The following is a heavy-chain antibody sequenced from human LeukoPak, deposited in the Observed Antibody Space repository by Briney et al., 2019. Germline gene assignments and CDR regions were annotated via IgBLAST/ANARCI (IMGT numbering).Heavy chain of an antibody. CDR2: ISYDGSNK. D-gene: IGHD5-18*01. J-gene: IGHJ4*02. CDR1: GFTFSGYS. Sequence: GGSLRLSCTASGFTFSGYSMNWIRQAPGKGLEWVAVISYDGSNKYYADSVKGRFTISRDNSKNTLYLQMNSLRAEDTAVYYCAKDSGYSYAYWGQGTLVTVSS. CDR3: AKDSGYSYAY. V-gene: IGHV3-30*18.